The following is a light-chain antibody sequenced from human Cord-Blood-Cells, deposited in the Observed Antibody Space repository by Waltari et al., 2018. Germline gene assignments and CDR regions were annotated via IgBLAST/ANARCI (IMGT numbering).Light chain of an antibody. V-gene: IGLV7-46*01. CDR1: TGAVTSGHY. J-gene: IGLJ3*02. Sequence: QAVVTQEPSLPVSPGGTVTLTCSSSTGAVTSGHYPNWFQQKPGQAPRPLIYDTSNKHTWTPARFSGSLLGGKAALTLSGAQPEDEAEYYCLLSYSGARVFGGGTKLTVL. CDR2: DTS. CDR3: LLSYSGARV.